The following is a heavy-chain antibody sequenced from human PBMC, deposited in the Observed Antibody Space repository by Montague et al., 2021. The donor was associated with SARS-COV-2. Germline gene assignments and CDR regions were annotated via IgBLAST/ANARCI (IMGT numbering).Heavy chain of an antibody. CDR1: GDSISTDNW. CDR2: IYASGNT. Sequence: SETLSLTCVVSGDSISTDNWWTWVRLPPGKGLEWVGRIYASGNTNYNPSFKSRVTMSVDTSKNQFSLKLSSVTAADTAVYYCARDRPRSYYYDSGTYTWGGYGMDVWGQGTTVTVSS. D-gene: IGHD3-10*01. J-gene: IGHJ6*02. CDR3: ARDRPRSYYYDSGTYTWGGYGMDV. V-gene: IGHV4-4*02.